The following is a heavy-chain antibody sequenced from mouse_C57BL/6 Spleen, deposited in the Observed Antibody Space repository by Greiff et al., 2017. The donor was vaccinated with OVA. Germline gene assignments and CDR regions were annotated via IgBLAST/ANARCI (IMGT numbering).Heavy chain of an antibody. V-gene: IGHV5-17*01. CDR3: ARVVKDYAMDY. D-gene: IGHD2-2*01. Sequence: EVQRVESGGGLVKPGGSLKLSCAASGFTFSDYGMHWVRQAPEKGLEWVAYISRGSSTIYYADTVKGRFTISRDNARNTLFLQMSRLRAEDTAMYYCARVVKDYAMDYWGQGTSLTVSS. J-gene: IGHJ4*01. CDR1: GFTFSDYG. CDR2: ISRGSSTI.